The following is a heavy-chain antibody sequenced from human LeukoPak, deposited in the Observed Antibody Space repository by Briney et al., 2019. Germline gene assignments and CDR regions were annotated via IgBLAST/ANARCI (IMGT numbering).Heavy chain of an antibody. CDR1: GGSISSSSYY. J-gene: IGHJ4*02. CDR3: ARDGLESSGSIFPCY. D-gene: IGHD3-22*01. CDR2: IYYSGST. V-gene: IGHV4-39*07. Sequence: PSETLSLTCTVSGGSISSSSYYWGWIRQPPGKGLEWIGSIYYSGSTYYNPSLKSRVTISVDTSKNQFSLKVSSVTAADTAVYYCARDGLESSGSIFPCYWGQGTLVTVSS.